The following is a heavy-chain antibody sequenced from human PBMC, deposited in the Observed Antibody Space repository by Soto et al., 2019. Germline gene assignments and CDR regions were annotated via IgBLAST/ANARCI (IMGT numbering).Heavy chain of an antibody. CDR2: IKQDGSEK. V-gene: IGHV3-7*01. D-gene: IGHD3-3*01. CDR1: GFTFSSYW. CDR3: ARHYDFWSGYSSRGRPPSKYYYYYYMDV. J-gene: IGHJ6*03. Sequence: VSLRLSCAASGFTFSSYWMSWVRQAPGKGLEWVANIKQDGSEKYYVDSVKGRFTISRDNAKNSLYLQMNSLRAEDTAVYYCARHYDFWSGYSSRGRPPSKYYYYYYMDVWGKGTTVTVSS.